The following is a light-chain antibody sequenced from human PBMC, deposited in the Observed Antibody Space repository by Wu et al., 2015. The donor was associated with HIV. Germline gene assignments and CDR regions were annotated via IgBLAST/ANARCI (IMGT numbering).Light chain of an antibody. CDR2: GAS. V-gene: IGKV1-27*01. J-gene: IGKJ3*01. CDR3: QKYNSAPFT. CDR1: QDISNY. Sequence: DIQMTQSPSSLSASVGDRVTITCRVSQDISNYVMWYQQKPGKVPKALIHGASILLPGVPSRFSGSGSGTDFTLTISSLQPEDVATYYCQKYNSAPFTFGPGTTVDFK.